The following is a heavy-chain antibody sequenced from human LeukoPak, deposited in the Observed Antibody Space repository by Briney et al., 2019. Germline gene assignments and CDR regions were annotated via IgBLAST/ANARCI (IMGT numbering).Heavy chain of an antibody. D-gene: IGHD1-7*01. Sequence: QPGGSLRLSCAASGFTFNTYWMTWVRQAPGMVLEWVANIKEEGSEKNYVDSVKGRFTISRDNAKNSLYLQMNSLRAEDTAVYYCARAGWNLFLNFWGQGTLVTVSS. CDR3: ARAGWNLFLNF. V-gene: IGHV3-7*01. J-gene: IGHJ4*02. CDR2: IKEEGSEK. CDR1: GFTFNTYW.